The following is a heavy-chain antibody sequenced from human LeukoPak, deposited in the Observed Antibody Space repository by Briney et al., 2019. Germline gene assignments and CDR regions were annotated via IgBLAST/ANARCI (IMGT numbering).Heavy chain of an antibody. CDR1: GFIFSSYS. CDR2: ISISSSTI. J-gene: IGHJ6*03. D-gene: IGHD4-11*01. CDR3: ASLYSNPSGYYYYMDV. Sequence: PGGSLRLSCAASGFIFSSYSMNWVRQAPGKGLEWVSYISISSSTIYYADSVKGRFIISRDNARDSLYLQMNSLRAEDTAVYYCASLYSNPSGYYYYMDVWGKGTTVTVSS. V-gene: IGHV3-48*01.